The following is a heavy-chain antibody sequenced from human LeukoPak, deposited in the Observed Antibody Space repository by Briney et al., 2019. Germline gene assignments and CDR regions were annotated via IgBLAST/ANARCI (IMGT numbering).Heavy chain of an antibody. CDR1: GFTFSSYA. V-gene: IGHV3-23*01. CDR3: AKSNCYGDGGGGDY. D-gene: IGHD4-17*01. CDR2: ISGSGGST. Sequence: PGGSLRLSCAASGFTFSSYAMSWVRQAPGKGLEWVSAISGSGGSTYYADSVKGRFTISRDNSKNTLYLQMNSLRAEDTAVYYCAKSNCYGDGGGGDYWGQGTLVTVSS. J-gene: IGHJ4*02.